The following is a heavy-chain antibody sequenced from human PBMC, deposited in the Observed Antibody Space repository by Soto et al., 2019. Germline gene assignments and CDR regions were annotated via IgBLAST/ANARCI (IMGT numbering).Heavy chain of an antibody. CDR1: GFTFSSYG. D-gene: IGHD3-22*01. V-gene: IGHV3-30*18. CDR2: ISYDGSNK. J-gene: IGHJ4*02. CDR3: AKKGYDSSGQYSYYFDY. Sequence: PGGSLRLSCAASGFTFSSYGMHWVRQAPGKGLEWVAVISYDGSNKYYADSVKGRFTISRDNSKNTLYLQMNSLRAEDPAVYYCAKKGYDSSGQYSYYFDYWGQGPLVTVSS.